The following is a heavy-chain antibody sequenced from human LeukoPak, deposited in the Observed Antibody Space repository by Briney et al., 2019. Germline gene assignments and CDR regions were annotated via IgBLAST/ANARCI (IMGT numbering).Heavy chain of an antibody. J-gene: IGHJ6*02. CDR1: GYTFTSYD. V-gene: IGHV1-8*01. D-gene: IGHD2-2*01. CDR2: MNPNSGNT. Sequence: GASVKVSCKASGYTFTSYDINWVRQATGQGLEWMGWMNPNSGNTGYAQKFQGRVTMTRNTSISTAYMELSSLRSEDTAVYYCARGADCSSTSCPNYYYGMDVWGQGTTVTVSS. CDR3: ARGADCSSTSCPNYYYGMDV.